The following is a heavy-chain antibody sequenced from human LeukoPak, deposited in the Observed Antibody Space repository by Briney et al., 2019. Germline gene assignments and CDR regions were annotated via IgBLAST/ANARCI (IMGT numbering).Heavy chain of an antibody. V-gene: IGHV1-18*01. D-gene: IGHD3-10*01. J-gene: IGHJ4*02. CDR3: ARGLTAYGSGSYIDY. CDR1: GYTFTSYG. CDR2: ISAYNGNT. Sequence: ASVKVSCKASGYTFTSYGISWVRQAPGQGLEWMGWISAYNGNTNYAQKLQGRVTMTTDTSTSTAYMELRSLRSDDTAVYYCARGLTAYGSGSYIDYWGQGTLVTVSS.